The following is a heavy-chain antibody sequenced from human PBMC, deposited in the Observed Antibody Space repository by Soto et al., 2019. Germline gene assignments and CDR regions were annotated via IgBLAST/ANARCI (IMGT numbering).Heavy chain of an antibody. CDR1: GFTFSSYA. CDR3: ASVAILDDY. J-gene: IGHJ4*02. D-gene: IGHD3-3*01. Sequence: QVQLVESGGGVVQPGRSLRLSSAASGFTFSSYAMHWVRQAPGKGLEWVAVISYDGSNKYYADSVKGRFTISRDNSKNTLYLQMNSLRAEDTAVYYCASVAILDDYWGQGTLVTVSS. CDR2: ISYDGSNK. V-gene: IGHV3-30-3*01.